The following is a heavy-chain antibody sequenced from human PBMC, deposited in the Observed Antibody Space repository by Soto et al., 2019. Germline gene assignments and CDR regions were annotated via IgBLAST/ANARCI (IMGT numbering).Heavy chain of an antibody. V-gene: IGHV4-31*03. CDR1: GGSISSGGYY. J-gene: IGHJ4*02. D-gene: IGHD6-13*01. CDR3: ARARATIAAAAIFDC. CDR2: IYRTGST. Sequence: PSETLSLTCTVSGGSISSGGYYWTWIRQLPGKGLEWLGYIYRTGSTNYNPSLESRLTISVDKSKNQFSLKLTSVTAADTAVYYCARARATIAAAAIFDCWGQGTLVTVSS.